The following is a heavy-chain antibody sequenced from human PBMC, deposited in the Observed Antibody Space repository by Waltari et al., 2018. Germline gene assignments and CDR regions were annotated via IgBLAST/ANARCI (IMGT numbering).Heavy chain of an antibody. D-gene: IGHD5-12*01. CDR3: ASSLYGGRDY. Sequence: QVQLVQSGAEVKKPGASVKASCKDSGYTFTGDYLHWGRQAPGQGLDWIGRINPNSGGTNYAQTFQGRVTMTRDTSISTAYMELSRLRSDDTAVYYCASSLYGGRDYWGQGTLVTVSS. J-gene: IGHJ4*02. V-gene: IGHV1-2*06. CDR1: GYTFTGDY. CDR2: INPNSGGT.